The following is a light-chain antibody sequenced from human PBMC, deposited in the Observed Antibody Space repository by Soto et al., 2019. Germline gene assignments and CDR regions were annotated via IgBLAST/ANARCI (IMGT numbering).Light chain of an antibody. V-gene: IGKV3-15*01. CDR3: QQSNNWPYT. CDR2: GAS. J-gene: IGKJ2*01. CDR1: QSVSHN. Sequence: EIVMTQSPGTLSVSPGERATLSCRASQSVSHNLAWYQQKPGQAPRLLFYGASFRATGVPARFSGSGSGTDFTLTISSLQSEDFAIYYCQQSNNWPYTLGQGTKLEIK.